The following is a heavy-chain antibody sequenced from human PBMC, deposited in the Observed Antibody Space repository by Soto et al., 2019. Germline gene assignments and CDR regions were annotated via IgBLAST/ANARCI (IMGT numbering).Heavy chain of an antibody. V-gene: IGHV2-26*01. CDR1: GFSLSNARMG. D-gene: IGHD2-21*02. J-gene: IGHJ6*02. CDR2: IFLNDEK. CDR3: TRTYSYCGGDCRITDYYYSMDV. Sequence: QVTLKESGPVLVKPTETLTLTCTLSGFSLSNARMGVSWIRQPPGKALEWLAHIFLNDEKFYSTSLKSRLTISNDTSKSQVVLTMTNMDPVDTATYYCTRTYSYCGGDCRITDYYYSMDVWGQGNTVTDSS.